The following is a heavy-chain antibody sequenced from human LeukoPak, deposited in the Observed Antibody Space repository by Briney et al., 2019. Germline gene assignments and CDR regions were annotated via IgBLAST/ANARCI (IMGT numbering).Heavy chain of an antibody. D-gene: IGHD3-10*01. J-gene: IGHJ4*02. CDR3: ARPRYGSGSLDS. CDR1: GESFSVHY. CDR2: INHSGST. V-gene: IGHV4-34*01. Sequence: PSETLSLTCAVYGESFSVHYWTWIRQPPGRGLEWIGEINHSGSTTSNPSLNNRVTISVDTSKNQFSLKLTSVTAADTAAYYCARPRYGSGSLDSWGQGTLVTVSS.